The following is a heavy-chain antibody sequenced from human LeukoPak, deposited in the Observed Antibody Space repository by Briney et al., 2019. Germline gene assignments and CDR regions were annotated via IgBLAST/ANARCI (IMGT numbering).Heavy chain of an antibody. CDR2: INPSGSST. D-gene: IGHD4-17*01. CDR3: AGGALLDYGAYDVY. J-gene: IGHJ4*02. V-gene: IGHV1-46*01. Sequence: GASLKLSCTASGYTFTSYDMHWVRQAPGQGLEWMGIINPSGSSTSYAQTVQGRVTMTRDTSTSTIYMEMTRLRPEETAEYYCAGGALLDYGAYDVYWGQGTLVTVSS. CDR1: GYTFTSYD.